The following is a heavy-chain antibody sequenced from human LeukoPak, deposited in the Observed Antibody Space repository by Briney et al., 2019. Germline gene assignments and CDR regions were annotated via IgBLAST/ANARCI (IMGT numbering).Heavy chain of an antibody. CDR2: IYTSGST. CDR3: AREKPHYGDADY. J-gene: IGHJ4*02. CDR1: GGPISSGSYY. Sequence: SQTLSLTCTVSGGPISSGSYYWSWIRQPAGKGLEWIGRIYTSGSTNYNPSLKSRVTISVDTSKNQFSLKLSSVTAADTAVYYCAREKPHYGDADYWGQGTLVTVSS. V-gene: IGHV4-61*02. D-gene: IGHD4-17*01.